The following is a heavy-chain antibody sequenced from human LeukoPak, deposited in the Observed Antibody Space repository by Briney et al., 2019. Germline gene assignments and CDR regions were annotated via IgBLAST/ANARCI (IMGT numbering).Heavy chain of an antibody. D-gene: IGHD2-15*01. Sequence: PGGSLRLSCAASGFTFSSYWMSWVRQAPGKGLEWVANIKQDGSEKYYVDSVKGRFTTSRDNAKNSLYLQMNSLRAEDTAVYYCARDLYCSGGSCYPDYWGQGTLVTVSS. J-gene: IGHJ4*02. CDR1: GFTFSSYW. CDR2: IKQDGSEK. CDR3: ARDLYCSGGSCYPDY. V-gene: IGHV3-7*01.